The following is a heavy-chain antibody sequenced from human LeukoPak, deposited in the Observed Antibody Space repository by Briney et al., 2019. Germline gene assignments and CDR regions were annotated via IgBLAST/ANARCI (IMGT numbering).Heavy chain of an antibody. CDR1: GYTFTGYY. V-gene: IGHV1-2*02. CDR2: IYPNSGGT. CDR3: ARADFIDAGPYLIGP. Sequence: ASVKVSCKASGYTFTGYYMHWVRQAPGQGLEWMGWIYPNSGGTNYAQKFQGRVTMTRDPSITTVYMDMAWLTSDDTAIYFCARADFIDAGPYLIGPWGQGTLVTVSS. J-gene: IGHJ5*02. D-gene: IGHD3-3*01.